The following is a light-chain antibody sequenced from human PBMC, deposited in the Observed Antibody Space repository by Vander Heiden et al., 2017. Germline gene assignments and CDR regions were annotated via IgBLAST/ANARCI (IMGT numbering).Light chain of an antibody. CDR1: QSISSW. V-gene: IGKV1-5*03. CDR3: QQYKSYSPWT. CDR2: KAS. Sequence: DIQMTQSPSTLSASVGYRVTITCRASQSISSWLAWYQQKPGKAPKLLIYKASSLESGVPSRFSGSGSGTEFTLTISSRQPDDFASYYCQQYKSYSPWTFGQGTKVEIK. J-gene: IGKJ1*01.